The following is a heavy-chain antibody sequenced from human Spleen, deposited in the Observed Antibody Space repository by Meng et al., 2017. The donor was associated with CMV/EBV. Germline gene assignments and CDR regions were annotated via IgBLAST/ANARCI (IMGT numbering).Heavy chain of an antibody. D-gene: IGHD6-13*01. Sequence: GSLRLSCTVSGGSVSSGNYYWSWIRQPPGKGLEWIGYIYNSGSTNYNPSLESRVTISVDTSKNHFSLQLSSVTAADTAVYYCARARGSSWYYFDYWGQGTLVTVSS. V-gene: IGHV4-61*03. J-gene: IGHJ4*02. CDR1: GGSVSSGNYY. CDR2: IYNSGST. CDR3: ARARGSSWYYFDY.